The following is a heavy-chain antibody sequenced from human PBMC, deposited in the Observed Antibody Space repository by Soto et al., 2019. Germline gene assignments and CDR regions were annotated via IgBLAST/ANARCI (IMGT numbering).Heavy chain of an antibody. V-gene: IGHV4-34*01. CDR2: INYSGST. D-gene: IGHD5-12*01. CDR1: GGSFSGYY. J-gene: IGHJ4*02. Sequence: QVQLQQWGAGLLKPSETLSLTCAVYGGSFSGYYWSWIRQPPGKGLEWIGEINYSGSTNYNPSLKSRVTISVDTSKNQFSLKLSSVTAADTAVYYCASSYDPLYYFDYWGQGTLVTVSS. CDR3: ASSYDPLYYFDY.